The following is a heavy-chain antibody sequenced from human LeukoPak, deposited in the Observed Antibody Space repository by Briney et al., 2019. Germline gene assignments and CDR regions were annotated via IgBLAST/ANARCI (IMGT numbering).Heavy chain of an antibody. CDR1: DYTFTRYY. D-gene: IGHD3-10*01. V-gene: IGHV1-2*02. J-gene: IGHJ4*02. CDR2: INPNSGGT. CDR3: ARTFRQLGSGY. Sequence: ASVKVSCKASDYTFTRYYMHWLRQAPGHRLECMGWINPNSGGTNYAQKFKGRVTMTRDTSISTAYMELSRLRSDDTAVYYCARTFRQLGSGYWGEGTLVTVSS.